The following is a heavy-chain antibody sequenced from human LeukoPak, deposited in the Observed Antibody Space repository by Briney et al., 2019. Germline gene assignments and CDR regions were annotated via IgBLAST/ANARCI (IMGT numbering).Heavy chain of an antibody. CDR2: ISAYNGNT. CDR3: ARIVASARFDP. Sequence: ASVKVSCKTYGYTFTAYYLHWVRQAPGQGLEWMGWISAYNGNTNYAQKLQGRVTMTTDTSTSTAYMELRSLRSDDTAVYYCARIVASARFDPWGQGTLVTVSS. J-gene: IGHJ5*02. CDR1: GYTFTAYY. D-gene: IGHD3-16*02. V-gene: IGHV1-18*04.